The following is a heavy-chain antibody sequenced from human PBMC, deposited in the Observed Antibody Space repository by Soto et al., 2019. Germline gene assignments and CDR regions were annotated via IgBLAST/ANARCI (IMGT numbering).Heavy chain of an antibody. Sequence: EVQLVESGGGLVQPGGSLRLSCAASGFTFSNAWMTWVRQAPGKGLDWVGRVKSKTDGGTIDYAAPVKDRFTISRDDSKNTLYLQMNSLKTEDTAVYYCIGTYSGSSMRFDYWGQVTLVTVSS. CDR2: VKSKTDGGTI. V-gene: IGHV3-15*01. CDR1: GFTFSNAW. D-gene: IGHD5-12*01. J-gene: IGHJ4*02. CDR3: IGTYSGSSMRFDY.